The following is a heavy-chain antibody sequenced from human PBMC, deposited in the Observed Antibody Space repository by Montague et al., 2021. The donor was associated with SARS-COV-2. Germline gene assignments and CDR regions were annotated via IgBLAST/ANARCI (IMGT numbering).Heavy chain of an antibody. V-gene: IGHV4-4*07. CDR3: ARGALFYDSSGYYSDAFDI. Sequence: SETLSLTCTVSGGSISSYYWNWIRQSAGKGLEWNWRIYTSGSTNYDLSLKSRVTMSVDTSKNQFSLKLSSVTAADTAAYYCARGALFYDSSGYYSDAFDIWGQGTMVTVSS. J-gene: IGHJ3*02. D-gene: IGHD3-22*01. CDR2: IYTSGST. CDR1: GGSISSYY.